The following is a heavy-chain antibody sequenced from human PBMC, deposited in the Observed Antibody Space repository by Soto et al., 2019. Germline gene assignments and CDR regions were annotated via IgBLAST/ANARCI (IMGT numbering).Heavy chain of an antibody. CDR1: GYSFIDYW. J-gene: IGHJ4*02. Sequence: GESLKISCQGSGYSFIDYWIGWLRQVPGKGLEWMGIIYPRDSDTRYSPSFQAQVTVSADKSISTAYLQWSSLKASDTAMYYCARQGGRMDSRAALDPPYFDYWGQGTLVTVSS. D-gene: IGHD1-1*01. V-gene: IGHV5-51*01. CDR2: IYPRDSDT. CDR3: ARQGGRMDSRAALDPPYFDY.